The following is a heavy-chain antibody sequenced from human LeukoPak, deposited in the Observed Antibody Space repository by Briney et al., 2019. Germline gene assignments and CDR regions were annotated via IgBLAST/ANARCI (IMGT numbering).Heavy chain of an antibody. CDR1: GFTFSAYW. V-gene: IGHV3-7*04. D-gene: IGHD3-10*01. CDR3: ARGPRPILWFGESTDDAFDI. J-gene: IGHJ3*02. Sequence: GGSLRLSCAASGFTFSAYWMSWVRQAPGKGLEWVANIRQDGSEKYYVDSVKGRFTISRDNAKNSLYLQMNSLRAEDTAVYYCARGPRPILWFGESTDDAFDIWGQGTMVTVSS. CDR2: IRQDGSEK.